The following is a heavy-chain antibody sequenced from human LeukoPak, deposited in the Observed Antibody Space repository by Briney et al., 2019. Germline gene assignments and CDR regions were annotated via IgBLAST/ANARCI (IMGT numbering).Heavy chain of an antibody. J-gene: IGHJ4*02. V-gene: IGHV3-9*01. CDR2: ISWNSGNI. Sequence: GRSLRLSCAASGFTFDDYAMHWVRQAPGKGLEWVSGISWNSGNIGYADSVRGRFSISRDNTKKSLYLQMNSLRVEDTAVYFCVRDGYNQNRFDYWGQGTLITVSS. D-gene: IGHD5-24*01. CDR1: GFTFDDYA. CDR3: VRDGYNQNRFDY.